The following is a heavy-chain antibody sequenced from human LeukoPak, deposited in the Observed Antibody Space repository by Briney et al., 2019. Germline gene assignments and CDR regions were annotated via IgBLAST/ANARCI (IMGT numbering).Heavy chain of an antibody. CDR2: IYSGGST. D-gene: IGHD5-24*01. J-gene: IGHJ4*02. CDR3: ARRKMATIGYYFDY. V-gene: IGHV3-66*01. Sequence: GGSLGLSCAASGFTVSSNYMSWVRQAPGKGLEWVSVIYSGGSTYYADSVKGRFTISRDNSKNTLYLQMNSLRAEDTAVYYCARRKMATIGYYFDYWGQGTLVTVSS. CDR1: GFTVSSNY.